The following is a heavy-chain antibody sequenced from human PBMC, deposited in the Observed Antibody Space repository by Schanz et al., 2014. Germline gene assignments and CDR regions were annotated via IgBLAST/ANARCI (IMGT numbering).Heavy chain of an antibody. CDR1: GFTFSRHA. D-gene: IGHD4-17*01. J-gene: IGHJ3*02. Sequence: QVELVESGGGVVQPGRSLRLSCAASGFTFSRHAMHWVRQAPGKGLEWVAFIRSDGSNENYADSVRGRFTISRDNSKNILYLQMNSLRAEDTALYYCAKDPHKDYGGKPQTFDIWGQGTMVTVSS. CDR2: IRSDGSNE. V-gene: IGHV3-30*02. CDR3: AKDPHKDYGGKPQTFDI.